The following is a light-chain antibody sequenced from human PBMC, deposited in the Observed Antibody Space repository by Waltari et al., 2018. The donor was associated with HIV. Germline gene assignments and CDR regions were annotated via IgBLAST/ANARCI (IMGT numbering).Light chain of an antibody. CDR2: EVS. J-gene: IGLJ2*01. V-gene: IGLV2-8*01. Sequence: QSALTQPPPASGSPGQPVTIPCAGPSRDLALYNFLSWYQHPPGKAPKLMISEVSRRPSGVPDRFSGSKSGNTASLTVSGLQAEDEAAYYCFSYAGNNYLLFGGGTKLTVL. CDR3: FSYAGNNYLL. CDR1: SRDLALYNF.